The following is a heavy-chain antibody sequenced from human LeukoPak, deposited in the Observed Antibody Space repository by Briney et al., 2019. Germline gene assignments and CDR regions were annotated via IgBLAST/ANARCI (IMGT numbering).Heavy chain of an antibody. V-gene: IGHV3-23*01. CDR1: GLTFRSFA. CDR3: AKGSGIAVAEFDY. CDR2: ISGSGGST. J-gene: IGHJ4*02. Sequence: PGGSLRLSCSASGLTFRSFARSSVRPAPGEGLEWVSAISGSGGSTYYPDTVKGRFTISRDNPKNTLYLQMNSRRAEHTAVYHGAKGSGIAVAEFDYWAEATLVTVSP. D-gene: IGHD6-13*01.